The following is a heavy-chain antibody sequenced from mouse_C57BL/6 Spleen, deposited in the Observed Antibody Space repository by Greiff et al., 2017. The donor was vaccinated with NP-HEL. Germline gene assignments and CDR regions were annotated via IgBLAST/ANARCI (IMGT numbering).Heavy chain of an antibody. D-gene: IGHD1-1*01. J-gene: IGHJ3*01. CDR1: GYAFTNSL. CDR3: ARHYYGSPWFAY. CDR2: INPGSGGT. V-gene: IGHV1-54*01. Sequence: VQLQQSGAELVRPGTSVKVSCKASGYAFTNSLIEWVKQRPGQGLEWIGVINPGSGGTNYNEQLKGKATMTADKSSSTAYMQLSSLTSEDSAVYFCARHYYGSPWFAYWGQGTLVSVSA.